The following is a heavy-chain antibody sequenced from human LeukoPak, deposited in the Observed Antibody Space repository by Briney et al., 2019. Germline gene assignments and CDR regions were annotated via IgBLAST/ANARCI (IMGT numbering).Heavy chain of an antibody. CDR3: AKETLWWSYAFDI. D-gene: IGHD2-21*01. Sequence: GGSLRLSCAASGFTFSDYYMSWIRQAPGKGLEWVSAISGSGGSTYYADSVKGRFTISRDNSKNTLYLQMNSLRAEDTAVYYCAKETLWWSYAFDIWGQGTMVTVSS. CDR1: GFTFSDYY. J-gene: IGHJ3*02. V-gene: IGHV3-23*01. CDR2: ISGSGGST.